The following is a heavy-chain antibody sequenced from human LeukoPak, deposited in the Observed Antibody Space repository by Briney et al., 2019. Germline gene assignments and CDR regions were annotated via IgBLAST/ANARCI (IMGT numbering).Heavy chain of an antibody. CDR3: ARDRGYSGYEGIDY. V-gene: IGHV1-69*04. CDR1: GGTFSSYA. J-gene: IGHJ4*02. D-gene: IGHD5-12*01. CDR2: IIPILGIA. Sequence: ASVKVSCKVSGGTFSSYAISWVRQAPGQGLEWMGRIIPILGIANYAQKFQGRVTITADKSTSTAYMELSSLKSEDTAVYYSARDRGYSGYEGIDYWGQGTLVTVSS.